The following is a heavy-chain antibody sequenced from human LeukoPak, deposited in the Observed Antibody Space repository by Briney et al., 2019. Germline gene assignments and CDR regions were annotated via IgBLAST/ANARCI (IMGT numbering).Heavy chain of an antibody. CDR3: ARAGIYYYYGMDV. V-gene: IGHV4-34*01. D-gene: IGHD6-13*01. CDR2: INHSGST. Sequence: SETLSLTCAVYGGSFSGYYWSWIRQPPGKGLEWIGEINHSGSTNYNPSLKSRVTISVDTSKNQFSLKLSSVTAADTAVYCCARAGIYYYYGMDVWGQGTTVTVSS. J-gene: IGHJ6*02. CDR1: GGSFSGYY.